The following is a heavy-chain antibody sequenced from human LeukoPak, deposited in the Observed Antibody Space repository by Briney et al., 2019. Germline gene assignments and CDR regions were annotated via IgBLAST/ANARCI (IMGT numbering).Heavy chain of an antibody. V-gene: IGHV4-34*01. Sequence: SETLSLTCAVYGGPFRGFFWSWNRQAPGKGLEWIGEICHSGSSNYNPSLKSRITISVDTSKIQLSLRLTSVTAADTAVYYCARGIFYGGRNQYIWFDLWGQGTLVTVSS. CDR2: ICHSGSS. D-gene: IGHD4-23*01. CDR3: ARGIFYGGRNQYIWFDL. CDR1: GGPFRGFF. J-gene: IGHJ5*02.